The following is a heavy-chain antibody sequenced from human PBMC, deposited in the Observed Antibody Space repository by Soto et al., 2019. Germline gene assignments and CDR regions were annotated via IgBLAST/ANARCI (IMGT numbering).Heavy chain of an antibody. J-gene: IGHJ5*02. CDR3: AKAGDSSSWRGVAWFDP. V-gene: IGHV3-23*01. CDR1: GFTFSSYA. CDR2: ISGSGGST. Sequence: EVQLLESGGGLVQPGGSLRLSCAASGFTFSSYAMSWVRQAPGKGLEWVSAISGSGGSTYYADSVKGRFTISRDNSKNTLYLQMNSLRAEDTAVYYCAKAGDSSSWRGVAWFDPWGQGTLVTVSS. D-gene: IGHD6-13*01.